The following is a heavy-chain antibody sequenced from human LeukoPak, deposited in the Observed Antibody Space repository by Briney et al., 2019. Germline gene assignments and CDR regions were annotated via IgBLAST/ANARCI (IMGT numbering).Heavy chain of an antibody. D-gene: IGHD3-16*01. CDR1: GFTFSNYE. V-gene: IGHV3-30*18. CDR3: AKAAENYGGRFDS. J-gene: IGHJ4*02. CDR2: ISYDGSNK. Sequence: GGSLRLSCAASGFTFSNYEINWVRQAPGKGLEWVAVISYDGSNKYYADSVKGRFTISRDNSKNTLYLQMNSLRAEDTAVYYCAKAAENYGGRFDSWGQGTLVTVSS.